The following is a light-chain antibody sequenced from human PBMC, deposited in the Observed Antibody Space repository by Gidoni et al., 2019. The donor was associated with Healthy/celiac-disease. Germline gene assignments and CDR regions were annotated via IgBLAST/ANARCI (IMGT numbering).Light chain of an antibody. J-gene: IGKJ1*01. Sequence: DIVMTQSPLSLPVTPGEPASISFRSSQSLLHSNGYNYLDWYLQKPGQSPQLLIYLGSNRASGVTDRFSGSGSGTDFTLKISRVEAEDVGVYYCMQALQTPWTFGQGTKVEIK. CDR3: MQALQTPWT. CDR1: QSLLHSNGYNY. CDR2: LGS. V-gene: IGKV2-28*01.